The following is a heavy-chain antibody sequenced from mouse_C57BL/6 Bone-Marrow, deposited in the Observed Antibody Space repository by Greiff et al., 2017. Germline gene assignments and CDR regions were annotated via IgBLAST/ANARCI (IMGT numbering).Heavy chain of an antibody. Sequence: VHLVESGPGLVAPSQSLSITCTVSGFSLTSYGVHWVRQPPGKGLEWLVVIWSDGSTTYNSALKSRLSISKDNSNSQVFLKMNSLQTDDTAMYYCARHGNYEEYYAMDYWGQGTSVTVSS. CDR3: ARHGNYEEYYAMDY. D-gene: IGHD2-1*01. CDR1: GFSLTSYG. CDR2: IWSDGST. J-gene: IGHJ4*01. V-gene: IGHV2-6-1*01.